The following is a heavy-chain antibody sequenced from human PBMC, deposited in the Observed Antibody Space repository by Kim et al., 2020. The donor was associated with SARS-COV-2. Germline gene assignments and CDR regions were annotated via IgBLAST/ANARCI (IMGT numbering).Heavy chain of an antibody. CDR3: ARGTRYGMFGYHRGYNWFDP. CDR1: GYTFTSYY. V-gene: IGHV1-46*01. Sequence: ASVKVSCKASGYTFTSYYMHWVRQAPGQGLEWMGIINPSGGSTSYAQKFQGRVTMTRDTSTSTVYMELSSLRSEDTAVYYCARGTRYGMFGYHRGYNWFDPWGQGTLVTVSS. D-gene: IGHD3-10*02. CDR2: INPSGGST. J-gene: IGHJ5*02.